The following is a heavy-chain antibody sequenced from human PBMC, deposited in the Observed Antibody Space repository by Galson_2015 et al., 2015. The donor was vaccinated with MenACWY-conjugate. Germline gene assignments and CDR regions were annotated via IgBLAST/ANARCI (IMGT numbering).Heavy chain of an antibody. CDR2: ISSSSSTI. J-gene: IGHJ3*02. D-gene: IGHD6-13*01. CDR3: ARDRSSSWRDAFDI. CDR1: GFTFSSYS. V-gene: IGHV3-48*04. Sequence: SLRLSCAASGFTFSSYSMNWVRQAPGKGLEWVSYISSSSSTIYYADSVKGRFTISRDNAKNSLYLQMNSLRAEDTAVYYCARDRSSSWRDAFDIWGQGTMVTVSS.